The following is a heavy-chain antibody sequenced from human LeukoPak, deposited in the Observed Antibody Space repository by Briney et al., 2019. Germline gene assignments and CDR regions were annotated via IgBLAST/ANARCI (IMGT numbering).Heavy chain of an antibody. V-gene: IGHV3-48*03. J-gene: IGHJ6*03. CDR2: ISSSGTTI. Sequence: GGPLRLSCAASGFIFSNYEMKWVRQAPGQGLEWVSYISSSGTTIYYADSVEGRFTISRDNAKNSLYLQMNSLRAEDTAVYYCARRNYYYMDVWGKGTTVTVSS. CDR1: GFIFSNYE. CDR3: ARRNYYYMDV.